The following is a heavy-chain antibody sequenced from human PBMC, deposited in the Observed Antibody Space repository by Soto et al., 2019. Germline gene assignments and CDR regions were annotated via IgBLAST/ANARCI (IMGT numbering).Heavy chain of an antibody. Sequence: QVLLQESGPGLVKPSGTLSLTCDVSGDSISVNTWWSWVRQTPGKGLEWIGEILHSGSFNYNPSLKSRVTISIDKSKNQVSLRLSSMTAADTALYYCAGLVGRGKFSRLQYWGQGTLVTVSS. CDR1: GDSISVNTW. CDR3: AGLVGRGKFSRLQY. V-gene: IGHV4-4*02. J-gene: IGHJ1*01. D-gene: IGHD6-6*01. CDR2: ILHSGSF.